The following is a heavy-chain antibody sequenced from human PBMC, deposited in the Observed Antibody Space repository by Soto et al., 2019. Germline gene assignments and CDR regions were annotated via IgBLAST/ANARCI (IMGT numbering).Heavy chain of an antibody. J-gene: IGHJ6*02. Sequence: PWGSLRLSCAASGFTFSNYAMNWVRQAPGKGLEWVSGISGSGSSTYYADSVKGRFTISRDNSKNRMYLQVHSLRAEDTAAYYCAKAVTISGSFYYGMEVWGQGTTVTVSS. D-gene: IGHD3-3*01. CDR2: ISGSGSST. V-gene: IGHV3-23*01. CDR1: GFTFSNYA. CDR3: AKAVTISGSFYYGMEV.